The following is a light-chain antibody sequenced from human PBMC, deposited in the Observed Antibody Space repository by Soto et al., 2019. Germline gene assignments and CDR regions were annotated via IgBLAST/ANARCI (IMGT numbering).Light chain of an antibody. Sequence: QAVVTQPPSVSGASGQRVTISCTGSSSNIGAGYDVHWYQQLPGTAPKLLIYSNNNRPSGVPDRFSASKSGTSASLAITGLQAEDEADYYCQSYDSSLSGRYVFGTGTKLTVL. CDR1: SSNIGAGYD. CDR2: SNN. V-gene: IGLV1-40*01. J-gene: IGLJ1*01. CDR3: QSYDSSLSGRYV.